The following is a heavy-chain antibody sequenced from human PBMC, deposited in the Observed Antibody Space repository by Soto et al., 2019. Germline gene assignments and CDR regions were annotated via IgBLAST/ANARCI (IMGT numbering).Heavy chain of an antibody. D-gene: IGHD5-18*01. V-gene: IGHV3-30*03. J-gene: IGHJ4*02. CDR2: ISYDGSLQ. Sequence: QAQLVESGGGVVQPGRSQRLSCAASGFAFSSYGMHWVRQAPGMGLEWVAVISYDGSLQHYADSVKGRFTISRDNSKNLVLLQMSSLRAEDTAVYYCVSDRGYGHASVPYSWGQGTLVSVSS. CDR3: VSDRGYGHASVPYS. CDR1: GFAFSSYG.